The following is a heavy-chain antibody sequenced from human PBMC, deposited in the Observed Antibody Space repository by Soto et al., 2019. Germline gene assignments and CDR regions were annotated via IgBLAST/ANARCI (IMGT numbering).Heavy chain of an antibody. CDR1: GYFFTSHY. Sequence: ASVKVSCKTSGYFFTSHYIHWVRLAPGRGLEWMGRINPNNGDTNSPQKFQGRVTMTSDTSISAAYMEMSGLRSDDTALYYCAREVTYGGGSFSLGLWGQGTLVTVSS. D-gene: IGHD3-10*01. CDR3: AREVTYGGGSFSLGL. J-gene: IGHJ4*02. V-gene: IGHV1-2*06. CDR2: INPNNGDT.